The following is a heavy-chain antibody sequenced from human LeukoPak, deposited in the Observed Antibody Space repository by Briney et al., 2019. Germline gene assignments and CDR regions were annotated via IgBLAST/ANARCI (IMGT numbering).Heavy chain of an antibody. J-gene: IGHJ4*02. D-gene: IGHD3-3*01. CDR3: AKDRSVNFFGVVIAPAPLDY. CDR2: ISGSGDST. CDR1: GFTFSNYA. Sequence: SGGSLRLSCALSGFTFSNYAMSCVRQAPGKGLEWVSNISGSGDSTNYADSVKGRFTISRDNSNNTLYLQMKSLRVGDTAVYYCAKDRSVNFFGVVIAPAPLDYWGQGTLVTVSS. V-gene: IGHV3-23*01.